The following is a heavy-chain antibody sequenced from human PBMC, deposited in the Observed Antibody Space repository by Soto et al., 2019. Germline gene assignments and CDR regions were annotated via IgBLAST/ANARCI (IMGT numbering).Heavy chain of an antibody. CDR1: GYTVRSFT. V-gene: IGHV3-21*02. CDR3: TRDASRDSSARGWFDP. Sequence: EVQLVESGGGLVKPGGSQRLSCAASGYTVRSFTMNWVRQAPGKGLEWVSTISSNSAYIYYTDALRGRFTISRDNAKNSLHLQMNSLRAEDTAVYYCTRDASRDSSARGWFDPWGPGTLVTVSP. D-gene: IGHD6-13*01. CDR2: ISSNSAYI. J-gene: IGHJ5*02.